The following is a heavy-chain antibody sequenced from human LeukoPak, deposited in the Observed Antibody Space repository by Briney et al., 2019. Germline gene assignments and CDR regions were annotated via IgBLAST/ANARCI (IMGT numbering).Heavy chain of an antibody. CDR1: RFTFSNFA. D-gene: IGHD6-13*01. Sequence: PGGSLRLSCAASRFTFSNFAMTWVRQAPGKGLEWVSSIVGSSSTYYADSLKGRFTISRDNAKNSLYLQMNSLRAEDTAVYYCARIGAGSSRDYWGQGTLVTVSS. V-gene: IGHV3-21*01. CDR3: ARIGAGSSRDY. J-gene: IGHJ4*02. CDR2: IVGSSST.